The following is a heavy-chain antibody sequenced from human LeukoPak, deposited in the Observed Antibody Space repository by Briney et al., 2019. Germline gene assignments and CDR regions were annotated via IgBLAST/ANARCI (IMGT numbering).Heavy chain of an antibody. Sequence: PSETLSLTCTVSGGSISRSTYYWGWIRQPPGKGLEWIGSIHYSGSTYYNPSLKSRVTISVDTSKNQFSLRLSSVTAADTAVYYCARRARWAQDFDYWGQGTLVTVSS. CDR1: GGSISRSTYY. CDR3: ARRARWAQDFDY. V-gene: IGHV4-39*01. CDR2: IHYSGST. J-gene: IGHJ4*02. D-gene: IGHD5-24*01.